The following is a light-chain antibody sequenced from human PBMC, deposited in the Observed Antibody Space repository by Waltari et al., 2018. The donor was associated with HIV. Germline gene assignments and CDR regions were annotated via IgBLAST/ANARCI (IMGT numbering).Light chain of an antibody. J-gene: IGKJ2*03. CDR3: QQYYTTPQS. CDR1: QTVLYSSDNRDY. Sequence: DIVLTQSPDSMAVSLGERATVNCTSSQTVLYSSDNRDYLAWYQVRPGQPPQLPIYWASTRQSGVPDRFSGRGSGTHFTLTISGLQAEDVAIYYCQQYYTTPQSFGQGTRLEI. V-gene: IGKV4-1*01. CDR2: WAS.